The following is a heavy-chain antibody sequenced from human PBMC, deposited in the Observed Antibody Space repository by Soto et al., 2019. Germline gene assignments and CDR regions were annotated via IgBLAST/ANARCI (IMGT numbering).Heavy chain of an antibody. D-gene: IGHD5-18*01. CDR2: ISGSGDGT. CDR3: AGPGYSYQDY. V-gene: IGHV3-23*01. CDR1: GFTLSSFA. Sequence: VGSLRLSVSHPGFTLSSFALSWVRQAPLKVLEWVSSISGSGDGTDYAASVKGRFTISTDNSKNTLYLQMNSLRAEDKAVYYCAGPGYSYQDYWGQGAMLTVSS. J-gene: IGHJ4*02.